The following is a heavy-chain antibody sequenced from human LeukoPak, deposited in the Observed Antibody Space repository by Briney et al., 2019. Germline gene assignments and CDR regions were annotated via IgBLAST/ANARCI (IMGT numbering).Heavy chain of an antibody. D-gene: IGHD2-2*01. CDR1: GESFSGYY. CDR3: ARSWGGYCSSTSCSP. V-gene: IGHV4-34*01. J-gene: IGHJ5*02. Sequence: SETLSLTCAVYGESFSGYYWSWIRQPPGKGLEWIGEINHSGSTNYNPSLKSRVTISVDTSKNQFSLKLSSVTAADTAVYYCARSWGGYCSSTSCSPWGQGTLVTVSS. CDR2: INHSGST.